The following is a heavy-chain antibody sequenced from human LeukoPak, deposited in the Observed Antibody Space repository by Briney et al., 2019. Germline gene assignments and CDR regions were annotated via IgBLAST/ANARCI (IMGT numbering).Heavy chain of an antibody. V-gene: IGHV3-15*01. Sequence: GALRLSCAASVFPYSHAWMNWVRQAPGKGLEWVGRIKSKPDGGTTDYAAPVKGRFTISRDDSKNTVYLQMNSLTTEDTAVYYCATGGYYFDYWGQGTLVTVSS. CDR3: ATGGYYFDY. J-gene: IGHJ4*02. CDR2: IKSKPDGGTT. CDR1: VFPYSHAW.